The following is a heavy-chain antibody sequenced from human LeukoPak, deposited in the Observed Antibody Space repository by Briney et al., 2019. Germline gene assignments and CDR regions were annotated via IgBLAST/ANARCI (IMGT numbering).Heavy chain of an antibody. Sequence: SETLSLTCTVSGYSISSHYYWGWIRQPPGKGLEWIGEINHSGSTNYNPSLKSRVTISVDTSKNQFSLKLSSVTAADTAVYYCARLAVAGHITGIDYWGQGTLVTVSS. CDR2: INHSGST. CDR3: ARLAVAGHITGIDY. V-gene: IGHV4-38-2*02. D-gene: IGHD6-19*01. J-gene: IGHJ4*02. CDR1: GYSISSHYY.